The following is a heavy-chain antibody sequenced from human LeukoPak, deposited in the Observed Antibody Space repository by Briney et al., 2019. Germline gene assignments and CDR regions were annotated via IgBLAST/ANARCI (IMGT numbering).Heavy chain of an antibody. CDR3: ARAQQQLVHQYDYYYGMDV. CDR1: GFTFSSYG. Sequence: GGSLRLSCAASGFTFSSYGMHWVRQAPGKGLEWVAFIRYDGSNKYYADSVKGRFTISRDNSKNTLYLQMNSLRAEDTAVYYCARAQQQLVHQYDYYYGMDVWGQGTTVTVSS. V-gene: IGHV3-30*02. CDR2: IRYDGSNK. J-gene: IGHJ6*02. D-gene: IGHD6-13*01.